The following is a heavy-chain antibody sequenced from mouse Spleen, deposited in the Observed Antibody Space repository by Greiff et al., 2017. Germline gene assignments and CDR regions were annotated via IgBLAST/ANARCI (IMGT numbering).Heavy chain of an antibody. CDR1: GFSLTSYG. Sequence: VMLVESGPGLVAPSQSLSITCTISGFSLTSYGVHWVRQPPGKGLEWLVVIWSDGSTTYNSALKSRLSISKDNSKSQVFLKMNSLQTDDTAMYYCARHEGYYCAMDYWGQGTSVTVSS. CDR2: IWSDGST. V-gene: IGHV2-6-1*01. D-gene: IGHD2-3*01. J-gene: IGHJ4*01. CDR3: ARHEGYYCAMDY.